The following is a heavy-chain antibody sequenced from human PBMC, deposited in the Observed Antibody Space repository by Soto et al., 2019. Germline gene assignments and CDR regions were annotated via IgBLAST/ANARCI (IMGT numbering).Heavy chain of an antibody. Sequence: EVQLVETGGGLIQPGGSLRLSCVVSGFTVSDNRMTWVRQAPGQGLEWVSDLNFYGSANYAASVRGRFTISKDDSRNTLYLQMNDLRAEDTAVYFCARVGTSESFFDYWGQGTLVTVSP. J-gene: IGHJ4*02. CDR1: GFTVSDNR. CDR2: LNFYGSA. CDR3: ARVGTSESFFDY. D-gene: IGHD7-27*01. V-gene: IGHV3-53*02.